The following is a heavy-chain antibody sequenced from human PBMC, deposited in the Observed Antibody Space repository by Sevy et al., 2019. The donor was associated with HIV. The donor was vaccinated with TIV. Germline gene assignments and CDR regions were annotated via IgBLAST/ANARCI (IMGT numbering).Heavy chain of an antibody. Sequence: GGSLRLSCAASGFTFSSYGMHWVRQAPGKGLEWVAVISYDGSNKYYADSVKGRFTISRDNSKNTLYLQMNSLRAEDTAVYYCANGGRWMYSSSTYYYYCGMDVWGQGTTVTVSS. CDR3: ANGGRWMYSSSTYYYYCGMDV. D-gene: IGHD6-6*01. CDR1: GFTFSSYG. CDR2: ISYDGSNK. J-gene: IGHJ6*02. V-gene: IGHV3-30*18.